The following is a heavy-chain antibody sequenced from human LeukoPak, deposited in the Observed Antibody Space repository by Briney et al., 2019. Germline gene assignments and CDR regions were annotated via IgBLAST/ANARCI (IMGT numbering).Heavy chain of an antibody. Sequence: PSETLSLTCAVTGGSISYYYWSWIRQPPGKGLEWIGYIYYSGSTNYNPSLKSRVTISVDTSKNQFSLNLTSVTTADTAVYYCARVSCSSTSCPRRDALDVWGQGTMVTVSS. D-gene: IGHD2-2*01. CDR3: ARVSCSSTSCPRRDALDV. J-gene: IGHJ3*01. V-gene: IGHV4-59*01. CDR1: GGSISYYY. CDR2: IYYSGST.